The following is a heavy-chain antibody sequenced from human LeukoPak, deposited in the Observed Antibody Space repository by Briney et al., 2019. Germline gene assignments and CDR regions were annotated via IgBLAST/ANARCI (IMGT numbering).Heavy chain of an antibody. CDR2: INPNSGGT. J-gene: IGHJ4*02. CDR3: ARDGWSYGYYFDY. CDR1: GYTFTGYY. Sequence: ASVKVSCKASGYTFTGYYMHWVRQAPGQGLEWMGWINPNSGGTNYAQKFQGRVTMTRDTSISTAYMELSRLRSDDTAVYYCARDGWSYGYYFDYWGQGTLVTVSS. V-gene: IGHV1-2*02. D-gene: IGHD1-26*01.